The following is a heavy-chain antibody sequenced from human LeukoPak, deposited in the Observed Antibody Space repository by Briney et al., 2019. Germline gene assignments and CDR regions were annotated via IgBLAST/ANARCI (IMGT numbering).Heavy chain of an antibody. D-gene: IGHD3-22*01. J-gene: IGHJ6*03. CDR3: AKAGYYDSSGYYENYYYYYMDV. V-gene: IGHV3-30*02. Sequence: GGSLRLSCAASGFTFSSYGMHCLRPAPGKGLVGVAFIRYDGSNKYYADSVKGRFTISRDNSKNTLYLQMNSLRAEDTAVYYCAKAGYYDSSGYYENYYYYYMDVWGKGTTVTVSS. CDR1: GFTFSSYG. CDR2: IRYDGSNK.